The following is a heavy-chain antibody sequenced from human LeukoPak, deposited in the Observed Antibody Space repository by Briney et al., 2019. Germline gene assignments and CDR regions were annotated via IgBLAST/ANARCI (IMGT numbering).Heavy chain of an antibody. D-gene: IGHD3-22*01. CDR1: GGTFSSYA. CDR3: ARVSSAMIVVAPFDY. CDR2: IIPIFGTA. V-gene: IGHV1-69*01. J-gene: IGHJ4*02. Sequence: GASVKVSCKASGGTFSSYAISWVRQAPGQGLEWMGGIIPIFGTANYAQKFQGRVTITADESTSTAYMELSSLRSEDTAVYYCARVSSAMIVVAPFDYWGQGTLVTVSS.